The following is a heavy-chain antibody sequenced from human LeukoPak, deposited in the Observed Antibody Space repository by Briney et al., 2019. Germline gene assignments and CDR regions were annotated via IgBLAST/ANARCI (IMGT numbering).Heavy chain of an antibody. J-gene: IGHJ6*03. CDR2: IRYDGSNK. D-gene: IGHD2-2*01. V-gene: IGHV3-30*02. CDR1: GFTFSSYG. Sequence: GGSLRLSCAASGFTFSSYGMHWVRQAPGKGLEWVAFIRYDGSNKYYADSVKGRFTISRDNSKNTLYLQMNSLRAEDTAVYYCARGLPYDNCSSTSCYYYYYYMDVWGKGTTVTVSS. CDR3: ARGLPYDNCSSTSCYYYYYYMDV.